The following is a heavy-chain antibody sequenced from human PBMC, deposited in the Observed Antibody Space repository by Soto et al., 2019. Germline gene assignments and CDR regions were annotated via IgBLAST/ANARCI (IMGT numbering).Heavy chain of an antibody. CDR1: GDSFRGHY. CDR2: VYTSGNT. Sequence: QVQLQESGPGLVKPSETLSLTCTVSGDSFRGHYWSWIRQPAGRGLEWIGRVYTSGNTDYNPSLKSRVTMSVDTSKSKFALKVSSVTAADTAVYYCARDLQYSSGSRMFDYWGQGTLVTVSS. V-gene: IGHV4-4*07. CDR3: ARDLQYSSGSRMFDY. J-gene: IGHJ4*02. D-gene: IGHD6-19*01.